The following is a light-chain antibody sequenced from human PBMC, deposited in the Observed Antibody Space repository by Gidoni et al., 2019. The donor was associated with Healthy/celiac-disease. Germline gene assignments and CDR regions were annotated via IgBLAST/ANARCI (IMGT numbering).Light chain of an antibody. CDR1: QDISNY. CDR2: DAP. CDR3: QQHDNLPLT. J-gene: IGKJ4*01. V-gene: IGKV1-33*01. Sequence: QMTQSPSSLSASVRDRVTITCQATQDISNYLNRYQQKPGKPPKLLIYDAPNLETGGQSRFSGSGSGTDFNITISSQQHEGIATYYCQQHDNLPLTFGGGTKVEIK.